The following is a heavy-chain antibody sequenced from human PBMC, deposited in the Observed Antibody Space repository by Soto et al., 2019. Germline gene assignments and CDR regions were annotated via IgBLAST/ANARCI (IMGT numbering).Heavy chain of an antibody. CDR3: ACENRYHSRSSYFDY. J-gene: IGHJ4*02. V-gene: IGHV1-18*01. CDR2: INPYYGTT. CDR1: GYTFTNYD. Sequence: QVQLVPSGGEVKKPGASVKVSCKTSGYTFTNYDMSWVRQAPGRGLDWLGWINPYYGTTNDAQTLQGRVTLTKATSTDTVFMEVRSLISDDTSVYYGACENRYHSRSSYFDYWGQGTLVTVSS. D-gene: IGHD1-26*01.